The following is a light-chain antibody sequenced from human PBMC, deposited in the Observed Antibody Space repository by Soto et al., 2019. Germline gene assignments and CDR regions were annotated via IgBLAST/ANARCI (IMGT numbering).Light chain of an antibody. CDR3: QRFSDYQFT. CDR2: DAS. CDR1: QGISDA. V-gene: IGKV1D-13*01. J-gene: IGKJ3*01. Sequence: IQLTQSPSSLSASVGDRVTITCRASQGISDALAWYQQRPGKAPNLLIYDASSLQGAVPSRFSGGGSGTDFTLTISSVQPEDSATYYCQRFSDYQFTFGPGTKVVIK.